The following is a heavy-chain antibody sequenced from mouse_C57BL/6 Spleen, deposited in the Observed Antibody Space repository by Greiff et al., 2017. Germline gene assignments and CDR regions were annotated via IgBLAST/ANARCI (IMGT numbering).Heavy chain of an antibody. V-gene: IGHV2-6-1*01. CDR3: ARHHGSSYWDVDD. J-gene: IGHJ1*03. CDR1: GFSLTSYG. Sequence: VKLMESGPGLVAPSQSLSITCTVSGFSLTSYGVHWVRQPPGKGLEWLVVIWSDGSTTYNSALKSRLSISKDNSKTQVFLKMNSIHTDDTAMDYYARHHGSSYWDVDDWGTGTTVTVSS. CDR2: IWSDGST. D-gene: IGHD1-1*01.